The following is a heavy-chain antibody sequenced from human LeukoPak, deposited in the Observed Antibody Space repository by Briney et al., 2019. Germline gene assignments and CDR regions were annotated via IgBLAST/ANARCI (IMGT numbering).Heavy chain of an antibody. CDR1: GFTFSSYG. J-gene: IGHJ4*02. D-gene: IGHD5-24*01. CDR2: IRYDGSNK. V-gene: IGHV3-30*02. Sequence: PGGSLRLSCAASGFTFSSYGMHWVRQAPGKGLEWVAFIRYDGSNKYYADSVKGRFTISRDNSKNTLYLQMNSLRAEDTAVYYCAKTRDGYPSTFDYWGQGTLVTVSS. CDR3: AKTRDGYPSTFDY.